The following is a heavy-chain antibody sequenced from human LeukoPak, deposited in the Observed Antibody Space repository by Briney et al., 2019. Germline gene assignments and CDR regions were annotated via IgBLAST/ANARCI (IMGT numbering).Heavy chain of an antibody. V-gene: IGHV1-18*01. J-gene: IGHJ6*02. Sequence: ASVKVSCKASGYTFNSYANSWVRQAPGQGLEWLGWITEYNGDTNYVQNLQGRVTLTTDTSTSTAYMELRSLRSDDTAVYYCARVGYYDILTGYKPLGMDVWGQGTTVTVSS. CDR2: ITEYNGDT. CDR1: GYTFNSYA. CDR3: ARVGYYDILTGYKPLGMDV. D-gene: IGHD3-9*01.